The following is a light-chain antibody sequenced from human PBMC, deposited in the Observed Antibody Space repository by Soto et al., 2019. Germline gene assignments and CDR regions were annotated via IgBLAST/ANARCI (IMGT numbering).Light chain of an antibody. CDR3: SSYPSSSTRV. V-gene: IGLV2-14*01. CDR2: EVS. CDR1: SSDVGGFNY. J-gene: IGLJ1*01. Sequence: QSVLTQPPSASGSPGQSVTISCTGTSSDVGGFNYVSWYQQHPGKAPKLMIYEVSNRPSGVSSRFSGSKSGNTASLTISGLQAEDEADYYCSSYPSSSTRVFGTGTKVTVL.